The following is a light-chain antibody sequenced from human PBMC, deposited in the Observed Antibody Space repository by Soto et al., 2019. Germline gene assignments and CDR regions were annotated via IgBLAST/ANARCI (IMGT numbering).Light chain of an antibody. J-gene: IGKJ2*01. Sequence: DIVMTQSPLSLPVTPGEPASISCRSSQSLLHSNGYNYLDCYLQKPGQSPQLLIYLGSNRASGVPDRVSGSGSGTDFTLKISRVEDEDVGVYYCMQSLQTPYPFGHGTTLEIK. CDR2: LGS. V-gene: IGKV2-28*01. CDR3: MQSLQTPYP. CDR1: QSLLHSNGYNY.